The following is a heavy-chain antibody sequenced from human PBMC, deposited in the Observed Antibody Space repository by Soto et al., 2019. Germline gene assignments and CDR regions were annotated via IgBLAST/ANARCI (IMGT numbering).Heavy chain of an antibody. J-gene: IGHJ6*02. D-gene: IGHD6-6*01. CDR3: ARDNIAARPVGYYYYYGMDV. CDR2: INHSGST. CDR1: GGSFSGYY. V-gene: IGHV4-34*01. Sequence: SETLSLTCAVYGGSFSGYYWSWIRQPPGKGLEWIGEINHSGSTNYNPSLKSRVTISVDTSKNQFSLKLSSVTAADTAVYYCARDNIAARPVGYYYYYGMDVWGQGTTVTVSS.